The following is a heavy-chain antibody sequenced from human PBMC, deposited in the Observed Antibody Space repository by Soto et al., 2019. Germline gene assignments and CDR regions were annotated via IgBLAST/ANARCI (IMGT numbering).Heavy chain of an antibody. CDR2: ISYDGSNK. CDR1: GFTFSSYG. Sequence: GVSLRVSCAASGFTFSSYGMHWVRQDPGKGLEWVAVISYDGSNKYYADSVKGRFTISRDNSKNTLYLQMNSLRAEDTAVYYCAKGYYGSGSYFGNFDYWGQGTLVTVSS. V-gene: IGHV3-30*18. J-gene: IGHJ4*02. D-gene: IGHD3-10*01. CDR3: AKGYYGSGSYFGNFDY.